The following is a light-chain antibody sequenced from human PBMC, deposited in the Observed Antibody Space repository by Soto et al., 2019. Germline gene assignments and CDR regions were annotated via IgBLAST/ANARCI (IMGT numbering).Light chain of an antibody. J-gene: IGKJ4*01. CDR1: QSVSSN. CDR2: DAS. V-gene: IGKV3-11*01. CDR3: QQRSNWLT. Sequence: VLTQSPATLSVSPGERATLSCRASQSVSSNLVWYQQKPGQAPRLLIYDASTRATGIPARFSGSGSGTDFTLTISSLEPEDFAVYYCQQRSNWLTFGGGTKVDIK.